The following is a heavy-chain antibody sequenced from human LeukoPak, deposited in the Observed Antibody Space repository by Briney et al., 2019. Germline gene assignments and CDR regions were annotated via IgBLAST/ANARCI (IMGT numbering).Heavy chain of an antibody. V-gene: IGHV3-15*01. D-gene: IGHD6-13*01. CDR2: IRSETDGGTT. Sequence: GGSLRLSCAASGFTSSNAWMNWVRQAPGKGLEWVGRIRSETDGGTTDYAAPVKGRFTISRDDSENTLFLQMNSLKAEDTAVYYCTTKYGISTTGLDYWGQGTLVTVSP. J-gene: IGHJ4*02. CDR3: TTKYGISTTGLDY. CDR1: GFTSSNAW.